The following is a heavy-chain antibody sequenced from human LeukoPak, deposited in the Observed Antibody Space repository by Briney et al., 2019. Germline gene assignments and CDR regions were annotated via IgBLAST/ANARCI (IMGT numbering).Heavy chain of an antibody. D-gene: IGHD3-3*01. V-gene: IGHV4-59*01. CDR1: GGSISSYY. CDR2: IYYSGST. CDR3: ARGVPGLNTIFGVVTFPILSYYMDV. J-gene: IGHJ6*03. Sequence: SGTLSLTCTVSGGSISSYYWSWIRQPPGKGLEWIGYIYYSGSTNYNPSLKSRVTISVDTSKNQFSLKLSSVTAADTAVYYCARGVPGLNTIFGVVTFPILSYYMDVWGKGTTVTVSS.